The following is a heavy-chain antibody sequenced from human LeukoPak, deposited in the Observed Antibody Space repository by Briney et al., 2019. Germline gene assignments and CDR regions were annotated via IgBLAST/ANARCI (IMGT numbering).Heavy chain of an antibody. CDR2: IYYSGST. CDR3: ARVGADDFWSGIYYYYYMDV. V-gene: IGHV4-39*07. D-gene: IGHD3-3*01. CDR1: GGSISSSSYY. Sequence: SETLSLTCTVSGGSISSSSYYWGWIRQPPGKGLEWIGSIYYSGSTNYNPSLKSRVTISVDTSKNQFSLKLSSVTAADTAVYYCARVGADDFWSGIYYYYYMDVWGKGTTVTVSS. J-gene: IGHJ6*03.